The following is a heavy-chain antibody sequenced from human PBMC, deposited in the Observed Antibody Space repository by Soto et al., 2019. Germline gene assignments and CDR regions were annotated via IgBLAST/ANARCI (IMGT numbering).Heavy chain of an antibody. J-gene: IGHJ3*02. CDR2: MYHSGST. D-gene: IGHD4-17*01. V-gene: IGHV4-59*01. Sequence: QVQLQESGPGLVKPSETLSLTCTVSGGSISSYYWSWLRQPPGKGLEWIAYMYHSGSTNYNPSLKSRVTISLDTAKNQFSLKLSSVTAADTAVYYCASHVTVTTVFDIWGQGTMVTVSS. CDR3: ASHVTVTTVFDI. CDR1: GGSISSYY.